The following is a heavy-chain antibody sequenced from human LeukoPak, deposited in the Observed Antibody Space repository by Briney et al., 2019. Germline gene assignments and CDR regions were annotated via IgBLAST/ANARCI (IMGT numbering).Heavy chain of an antibody. CDR1: GFTFSDYY. V-gene: IGHV3-11*04. Sequence: RGSLRLSCAASGFTFSDYYMSWIRQAPGKGLEWVSYISSSGSTIYYTDSVKGRFTVSRDNAKNSLYLQMNSLRAEDTAVYYCARGQDYSYYYYMDVWGKGTTVTVSS. J-gene: IGHJ6*03. CDR2: ISSSGSTI. CDR3: ARGQDYSYYYYMDV.